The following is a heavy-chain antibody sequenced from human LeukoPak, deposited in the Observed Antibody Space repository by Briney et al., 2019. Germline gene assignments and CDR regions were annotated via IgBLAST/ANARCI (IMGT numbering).Heavy chain of an antibody. CDR3: AELGITMIGGV. Sequence: GGTLRLSCAASGFTFSSYGMSWVRQAPGKGLEWVSAISGSDGSTNYADSVKGRFTISRDNAKNSLYLQMNSLRAEDTAVYYCAELGITMIGGVWGKGTTVTISS. CDR2: ISGSDGST. V-gene: IGHV3-23*01. CDR1: GFTFSSYG. J-gene: IGHJ6*04. D-gene: IGHD3-10*02.